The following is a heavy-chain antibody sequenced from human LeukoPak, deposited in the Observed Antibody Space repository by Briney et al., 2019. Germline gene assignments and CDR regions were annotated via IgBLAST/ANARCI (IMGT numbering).Heavy chain of an antibody. V-gene: IGHV3-23*01. CDR2: VNGRGATT. J-gene: IGHJ6*03. Sequence: PGGSLGLSCAASGFASGFTFSDYAVSWVRQAPGKGPERVASVNGRGATTYYADSVRGRFTISRDNSKNTVYLQLISLGADDTAVYFCAKAPATGEGYYFYYMDVWGKGTTVTVS. CDR3: AKAPATGEGYYFYYMDV. CDR1: GFTFSDYA. D-gene: IGHD7-27*01.